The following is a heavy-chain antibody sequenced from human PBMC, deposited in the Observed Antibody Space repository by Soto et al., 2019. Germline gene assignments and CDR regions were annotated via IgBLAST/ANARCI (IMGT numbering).Heavy chain of an antibody. J-gene: IGHJ4*02. D-gene: IGHD3-10*01. Sequence: EVQLVETGGGLIQPGGALRLSCAASGFTSRTSNRTWVRQARGKGRGWVSIIHRDVGTYHAASGKVRFTIYRNYYKNMLYLKMNKLRDEDTAMYDCERVGGGSGSPPAIDYWGQGTLVTVSS. V-gene: IGHV3-53*02. CDR3: ERVGGGSGSPPAIDY. CDR2: IHRDVGT. CDR1: GFTSRTSN.